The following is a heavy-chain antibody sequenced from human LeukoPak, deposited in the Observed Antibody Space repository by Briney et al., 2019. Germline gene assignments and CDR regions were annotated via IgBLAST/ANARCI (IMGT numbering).Heavy chain of an antibody. J-gene: IGHJ4*02. CDR1: GFTFNLYE. D-gene: IGHD6-25*01. CDR2: VSGGGETR. V-gene: IGHV3-48*03. Sequence: GGSLRLSCAASGFTFNLYEMNWVRQAPGKGLEWVSCVSGGGETRYYADSVKGRFTISRDNGKNVLYLQMNSLRAEDTAVYYCARDASGHNLPFDYWGQGTPVTVSS. CDR3: ARDASGHNLPFDY.